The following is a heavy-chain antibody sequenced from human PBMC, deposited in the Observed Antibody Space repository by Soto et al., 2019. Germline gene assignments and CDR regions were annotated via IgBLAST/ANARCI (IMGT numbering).Heavy chain of an antibody. CDR1: GGSISSYY. CDR3: ARHHDCSSTSCYSVYWFDP. CDR2: IYYSGST. Sequence: SETLSLTCTVSGGSISSYYWSWIRQPPGKGLEWIGYIYYSGSTNYNPSLKSRVTISVDTSKNQFSLKLSSVTAADTAVYYCARHHDCSSTSCYSVYWFDPWGQGTLVTVSX. D-gene: IGHD2-2*01. V-gene: IGHV4-59*08. J-gene: IGHJ5*02.